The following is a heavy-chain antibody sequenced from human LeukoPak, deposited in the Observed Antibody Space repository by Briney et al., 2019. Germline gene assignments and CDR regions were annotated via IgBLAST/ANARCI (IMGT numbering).Heavy chain of an antibody. J-gene: IGHJ4*02. CDR1: EFSVGSNY. CDR3: AREAIIVGATTFDY. D-gene: IGHD1-26*01. Sequence: QTGGSLRLSCAASEFSVGSNYMTWVRQAPGKGLEWVGRTRNKANSYTTEYAASVKGRFTISRDDSKNSLYLQMNSLKTEDTAVYYCAREAIIVGATTFDYWGQGTLVTVSS. CDR2: TRNKANSYTT. V-gene: IGHV3-72*01.